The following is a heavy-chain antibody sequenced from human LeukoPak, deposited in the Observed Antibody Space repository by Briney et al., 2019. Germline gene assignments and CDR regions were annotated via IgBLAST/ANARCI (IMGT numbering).Heavy chain of an antibody. Sequence: ASVKVSCKASGYTFASFYMHWVRQAPGRGLEWMGIINPSAGSTSYAQKFQGRVTMTRDTSTTTVYMELSSLRSEDTAVYYCARVSGGATLNYWGQGTLVTVSS. J-gene: IGHJ4*02. CDR2: INPSAGST. CDR3: ARVSGGATLNY. D-gene: IGHD2-8*02. CDR1: GYTFASFY. V-gene: IGHV1-46*01.